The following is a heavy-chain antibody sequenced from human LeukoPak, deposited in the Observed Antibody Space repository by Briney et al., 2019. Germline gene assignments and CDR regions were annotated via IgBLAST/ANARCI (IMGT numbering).Heavy chain of an antibody. J-gene: IGHJ4*02. CDR3: ARREEASMVAY. CDR2: ISPADSDT. CDR1: GYSFTNYW. V-gene: IGHV5-51*01. Sequence: GESLKISCEGSGYSFTNYWIGWVRQMPGKGLEWMGIISPADSDTRYSPSFQGQVTISADKSITTAYLQWSSLKASDTAIYYCARREEASMVAYWGQGTLVTVSS. D-gene: IGHD4/OR15-4a*01.